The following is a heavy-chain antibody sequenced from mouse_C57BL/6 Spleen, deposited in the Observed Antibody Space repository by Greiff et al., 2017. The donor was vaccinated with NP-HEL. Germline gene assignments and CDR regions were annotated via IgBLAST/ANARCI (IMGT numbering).Heavy chain of an antibody. J-gene: IGHJ1*03. CDR3: ARDPNLFITTVVRYCDV. CDR2: INPSSGYT. Sequence: QVQLQQSGAELARPGASVKMSCKASGYTFTSYTMHWVKQRPGQGLEWIGYINPSSGYTKYNQKFKDKATLTADKSSSTAYMQLSSLTSEDSAGYYCARDPNLFITTVVRYCDVWGTGTTVTVSS. V-gene: IGHV1-4*01. D-gene: IGHD1-1*01. CDR1: GYTFTSYT.